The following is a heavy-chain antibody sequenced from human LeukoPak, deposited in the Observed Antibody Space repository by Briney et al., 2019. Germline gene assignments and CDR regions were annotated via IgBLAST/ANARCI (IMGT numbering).Heavy chain of an antibody. CDR3: ARDYDDYVGYFFFDY. J-gene: IGHJ4*02. D-gene: IGHD4-17*01. V-gene: IGHV3-23*01. CDR2: ISGGGETT. CDR1: GFTFNNYA. Sequence: PGGSLRLSCAASGFTFNNYAMNWVRQAPGKGLEWVSSISGGGETTYYADSAKGRFTISSDNSQNTLYLQMNSLRAEDTAVYYCARDYDDYVGYFFFDYWGQGKLVTVSS.